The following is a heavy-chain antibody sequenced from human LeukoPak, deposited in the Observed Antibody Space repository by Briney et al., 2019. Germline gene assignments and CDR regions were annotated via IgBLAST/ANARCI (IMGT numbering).Heavy chain of an antibody. D-gene: IGHD2-2*01. J-gene: IGHJ4*02. Sequence: ASVKVSCEASGYTFTSYCISWVRQAPGQGLEWMGWISAYNGNTNYAQKLQGRVTMTTDTSKSTAYMELPSMRSDDTAVYYCARVEGDCGSTSCYVGYFDYWGQGTLVTVSS. V-gene: IGHV1-18*01. CDR2: ISAYNGNT. CDR1: GYTFTSYC. CDR3: ARVEGDCGSTSCYVGYFDY.